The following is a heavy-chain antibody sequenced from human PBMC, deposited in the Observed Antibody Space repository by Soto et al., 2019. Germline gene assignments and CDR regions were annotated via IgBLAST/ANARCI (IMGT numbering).Heavy chain of an antibody. CDR1: GGSISGGGSY. Sequence: SETLSLTCTVSGGSISGGGSYWSWIRQRPGKGLEWIGNIYYSGSFYYNPSLKSRVTISVDTSKNQFSLKLSSVTAADTALYYCARQDIVVVPAGRVDYWGQGTLVTVSS. J-gene: IGHJ4*02. CDR3: ARQDIVVVPAGRVDY. CDR2: IYYSGSF. V-gene: IGHV4-39*01. D-gene: IGHD2-2*01.